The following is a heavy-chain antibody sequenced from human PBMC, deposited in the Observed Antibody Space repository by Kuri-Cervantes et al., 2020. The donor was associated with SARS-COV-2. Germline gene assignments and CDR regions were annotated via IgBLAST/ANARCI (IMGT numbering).Heavy chain of an antibody. Sequence: GESLKISCAASGFTFSSYWMHWVRQAPGKGLVWVSRINSDGSSTSYADSVKGRFTISRDNAKNTLYLQMNSLRAEDTAVYYCAKAYYDFWSGYYRGGYYFDYWGQGTLVTVSS. CDR2: INSDGSST. D-gene: IGHD3-3*01. J-gene: IGHJ4*02. CDR1: GFTFSSYW. CDR3: AKAYYDFWSGYYRGGYYFDY. V-gene: IGHV3-74*01.